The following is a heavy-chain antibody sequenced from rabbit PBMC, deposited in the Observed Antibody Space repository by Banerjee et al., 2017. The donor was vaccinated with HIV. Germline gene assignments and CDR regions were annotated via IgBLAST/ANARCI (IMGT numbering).Heavy chain of an antibody. CDR3: ATNRGTGYIYAYGMDL. Sequence: QLKESGGGLVQPGGSLKLSCKASGFDFSSYTMNWVRQAPGKGLEWIGYIDPVFGTTSYANWVNGRFTISSHNAQNTLYLQLNSLTAADTATYFCATNRGTGYIYAYGMDLWGPGTLVTVS. J-gene: IGHJ6*01. CDR2: IDPVFGTT. CDR1: GFDFSSYT. D-gene: IGHD6-1*01. V-gene: IGHV1S7*01.